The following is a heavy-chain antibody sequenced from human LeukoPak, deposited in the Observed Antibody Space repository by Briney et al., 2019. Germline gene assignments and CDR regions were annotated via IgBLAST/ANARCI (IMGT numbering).Heavy chain of an antibody. Sequence: ASVTVSFKSSVYTFTSYDINWVRQATGQGLEWMGWINPNSGNTGYAQKFQSRVTITRNTSISTAYMELSSLRSEDTAVYYCARVTVVVPPTQIWFDPWGQGTLVTVAS. CDR1: VYTFTSYD. CDR3: ARVTVVVPPTQIWFDP. J-gene: IGHJ5*02. CDR2: INPNSGNT. V-gene: IGHV1-8*03. D-gene: IGHD2-2*01.